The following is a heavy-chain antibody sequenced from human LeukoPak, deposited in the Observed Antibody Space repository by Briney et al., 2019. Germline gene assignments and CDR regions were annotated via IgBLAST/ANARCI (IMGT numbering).Heavy chain of an antibody. CDR1: GFTFSSYA. J-gene: IGHJ4*02. D-gene: IGHD4-17*01. CDR3: AKDPDYGDSSGD. CDR2: ISYDGSNK. V-gene: IGHV3-30-3*01. Sequence: GGSLRLSCAASGFTFSSYAMHWVRQAPGKGLEWVAVISYDGSNKYYADSVKGRFTISRDNSKNTLYLQMNSLRAEDTAAYYCAKDPDYGDSSGDWGQGTLVTVSS.